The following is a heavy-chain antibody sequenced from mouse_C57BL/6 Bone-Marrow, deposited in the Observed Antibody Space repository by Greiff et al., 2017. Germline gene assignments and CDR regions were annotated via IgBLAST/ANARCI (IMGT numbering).Heavy chain of an antibody. CDR2: INPGSGGT. J-gene: IGHJ1*03. D-gene: IGHD1-1*01. V-gene: IGHV1-54*01. CDR3: ARGYYGSSHWYFDV. CDR1: GYAFTNYL. Sequence: VQLQQSGAELVRPGTSVKVSCKASGYAFTNYLIEWVKQRPGQGLEWIGVINPGSGGTNYNEKFKGKATLTADKSSSTAYMQLSGLTSEDSAVYFCARGYYGSSHWYFDVWGTGTTVTVSS.